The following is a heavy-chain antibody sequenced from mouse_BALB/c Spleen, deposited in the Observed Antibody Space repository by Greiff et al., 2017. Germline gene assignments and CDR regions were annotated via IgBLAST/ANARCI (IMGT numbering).Heavy chain of an antibody. Sequence: EVKLVESGGGLVKLGGSLKLSCAASGFTFSSYYMSWVRQTPEKRLELVAAINSNGGSTYYPDTVKGRFTISRDNAKNTLYLQMSSLKSEDTALYYCARHRGMITTDYAMDYWGQGTSVTVSS. CDR1: GFTFSSYY. CDR2: INSNGGST. J-gene: IGHJ4*01. CDR3: ARHRGMITTDYAMDY. V-gene: IGHV5-6-2*01. D-gene: IGHD2-4*01.